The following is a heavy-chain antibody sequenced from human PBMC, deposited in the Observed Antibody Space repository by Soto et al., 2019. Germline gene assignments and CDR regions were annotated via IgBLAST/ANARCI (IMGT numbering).Heavy chain of an antibody. CDR2: IYYSGST. CDR1: GGSVSSGSYY. Sequence: QVQLQESGPGLVKPSETLSLTCTVSGGSVSSGSYYWSWIRQPPGKGLEWIGYIYYSGSTNYNPSLKSRVTISVDTSKNQFSLKLSSVTAADTAVYYCARGEDKVVITPPPHAEYYYYYYGMDVWGQGTTVTVSS. D-gene: IGHD3-22*01. J-gene: IGHJ6*02. CDR3: ARGEDKVVITPPPHAEYYYYYYGMDV. V-gene: IGHV4-61*01.